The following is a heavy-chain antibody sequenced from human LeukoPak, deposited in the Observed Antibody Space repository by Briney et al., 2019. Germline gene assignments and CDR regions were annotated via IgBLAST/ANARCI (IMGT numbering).Heavy chain of an antibody. Sequence: GGSLRLSCAASGFTFSSYEMNWVRQAPGKGLEWVSFISSSSSYIYYADSVKGRFTISRDNAKNSLYLQMNSLRAEDTAVYYCARTAAGTLNWFDPWGQGTLVTVSS. D-gene: IGHD6-13*01. CDR1: GFTFSSYE. V-gene: IGHV3-21*05. CDR2: ISSSSSYI. J-gene: IGHJ5*02. CDR3: ARTAAGTLNWFDP.